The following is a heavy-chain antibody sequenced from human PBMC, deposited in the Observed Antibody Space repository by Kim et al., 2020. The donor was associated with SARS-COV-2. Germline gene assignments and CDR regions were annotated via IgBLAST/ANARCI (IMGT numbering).Heavy chain of an antibody. CDR3: ARLPPGAPFDT. Sequence: SETLSPTCSVSGVSIIGFYWAWVRQPPGKGLEWIAYIFSNGGSEYNPSLKGRGIVSIDTSKSQFSLMLQAVSAADTAMYYCARLPPGAPFDTWGQGIQVTVSS. CDR2: IFSNGGS. CDR1: GVSIIGFY. J-gene: IGHJ5*02. V-gene: IGHV4-59*08. D-gene: IGHD3-10*01.